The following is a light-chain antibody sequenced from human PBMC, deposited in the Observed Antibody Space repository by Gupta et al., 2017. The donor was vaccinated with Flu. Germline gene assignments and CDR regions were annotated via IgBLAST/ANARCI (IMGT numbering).Light chain of an antibody. CDR1: QSLVYSDGNIY. J-gene: IGKJ1*01. CDR2: WVP. CDR3: MQGSRWPWA. Sequence: DVVMTQTPLSLAVTLGQPASISCRSSQSLVYSDGNIYLHWFQQRPGQSPRRLIYWVPHRDSGVPDRFSGSGSGTDFTLEISRVEAEDVGVYYCMQGSRWPWAFGQGTKVEIK. V-gene: IGKV2-30*01.